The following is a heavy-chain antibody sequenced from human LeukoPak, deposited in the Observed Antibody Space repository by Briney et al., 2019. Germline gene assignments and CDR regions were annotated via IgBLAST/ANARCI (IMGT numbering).Heavy chain of an antibody. D-gene: IGHD6-13*01. J-gene: IGHJ5*02. CDR2: ISSSGSTI. CDR1: GFTFSDYY. Sequence: GGSLRLSCAASGFTFSDYYMSWIRQAPGKGLEWVSYISSSGSTIYYADSVKGRFTISRDNAKNSLYLQMDSLRAEDTAVYYCARDGQPGIAAGNWFDPWGQGTLVTVSS. V-gene: IGHV3-11*01. CDR3: ARDGQPGIAAGNWFDP.